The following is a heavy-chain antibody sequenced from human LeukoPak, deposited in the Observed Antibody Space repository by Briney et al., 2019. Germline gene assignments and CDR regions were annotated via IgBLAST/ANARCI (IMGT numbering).Heavy chain of an antibody. CDR3: ARDQRGYSAYGGLDV. Sequence: PGGCLRLSCAASGFTFSNYWLYWVRRGPGKGLGGVSRVNSDGSSTRYADSVKGRFTISRDNAKNTLYLQMNSLRAEDTAVYYCARDQRGYSAYGGLDVWGQGTTVTVSS. D-gene: IGHD5-12*01. CDR1: GFTFSNYW. CDR2: VNSDGSST. J-gene: IGHJ6*02. V-gene: IGHV3-74*01.